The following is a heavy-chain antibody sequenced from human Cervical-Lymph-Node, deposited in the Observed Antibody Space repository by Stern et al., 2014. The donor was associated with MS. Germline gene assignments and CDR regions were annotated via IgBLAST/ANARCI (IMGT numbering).Heavy chain of an antibody. D-gene: IGHD3-10*01. CDR1: GFTFSSYA. CDR3: AKGVRITTVRGYDSFDI. J-gene: IGHJ3*02. Sequence: EVHLVESGGGLAQPGGSLRLSCAASGFTFSSYAVSWVRQAPGKGLEWVSATSATGDSTYYADSVKGRFTISRDNSKNTLHLQMDSLRAEDTAVYYCAKGVRITTVRGYDSFDIWGLGTMVTVSS. CDR2: TSATGDST. V-gene: IGHV3-23*04.